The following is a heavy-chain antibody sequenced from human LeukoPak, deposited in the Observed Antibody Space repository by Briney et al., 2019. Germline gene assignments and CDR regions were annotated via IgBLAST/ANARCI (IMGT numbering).Heavy chain of an antibody. D-gene: IGHD6-19*01. Sequence: PGGSLRLSCAASGFTFSSYSMNWVRQAPGKGLEWVSSISSSSSYIYYADPVKGRFTISRDNAKNSLYLQMNSLRAEDTAVYYCAARLSGWSNWFDPWGQGTLVTVSS. J-gene: IGHJ5*02. V-gene: IGHV3-21*01. CDR2: ISSSSSYI. CDR3: AARLSGWSNWFDP. CDR1: GFTFSSYS.